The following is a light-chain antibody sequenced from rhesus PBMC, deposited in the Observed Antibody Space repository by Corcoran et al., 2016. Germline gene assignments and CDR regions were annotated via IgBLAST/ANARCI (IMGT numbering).Light chain of an antibody. J-gene: IGKJ4*01. Sequence: DIQLTQSPSSLSASVGDRVTITCRASQGISSYLAWYQQKPGKAPNLLIYDASNLQSGVPSRFSGSGSGTDCTLTSSSLQPEDFAVYYCQQRNSYPLTFGGGTKVEIK. CDR1: QGISSY. V-gene: IGKV1-38*01. CDR2: DAS. CDR3: QQRNSYPLT.